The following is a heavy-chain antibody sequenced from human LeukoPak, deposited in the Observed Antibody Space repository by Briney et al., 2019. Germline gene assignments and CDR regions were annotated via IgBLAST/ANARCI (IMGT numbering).Heavy chain of an antibody. CDR1: EFSFSTYT. Sequence: PGGSLRLSCAASEFSFSTYTMAWVRQAPGGGLEWVGRIRSRANSYITKYAASVTGRFTISRDDSKNSMFLQMNSLKTEDTAVYYCARLNYYDGSGYYPDYWGQGTLVTVSS. D-gene: IGHD3-22*01. J-gene: IGHJ4*02. V-gene: IGHV3-72*01. CDR3: ARLNYYDGSGYYPDY. CDR2: IRSRANSYIT.